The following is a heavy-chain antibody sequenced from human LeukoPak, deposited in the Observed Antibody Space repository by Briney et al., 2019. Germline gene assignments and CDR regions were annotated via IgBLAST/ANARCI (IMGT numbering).Heavy chain of an antibody. J-gene: IGHJ3*02. CDR2: IYHSGST. V-gene: IGHV4-4*02. D-gene: IGHD5-24*01. CDR3: ARDGDGYNGPDAFDI. Sequence: SGTLSLTCAVSGGSISSSNWWSWVRQPPGKGLEWIGEIYHSGSTNYNPSLKSRVTISVDKSKNQFSLKLSSVTAADTAVYYCARDGDGYNGPDAFDIWGQGTMVTVSS. CDR1: GGSISSSNW.